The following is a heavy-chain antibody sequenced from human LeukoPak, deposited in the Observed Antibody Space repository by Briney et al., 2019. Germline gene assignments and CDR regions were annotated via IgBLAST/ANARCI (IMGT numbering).Heavy chain of an antibody. Sequence: SETLSLTCAVYGGSFSGYYWSWIGQPPGKGLEWIGEINHSGSTNYNPSLKSRVTISVDTSKNQFSLKLSSMTAADTAVYYCARGGYVLVVAARVPYYFDYWGQGTLVTVSS. J-gene: IGHJ4*02. CDR3: ARGGYVLVVAARVPYYFDY. D-gene: IGHD2-15*01. CDR1: GGSFSGYY. V-gene: IGHV4-34*01. CDR2: INHSGST.